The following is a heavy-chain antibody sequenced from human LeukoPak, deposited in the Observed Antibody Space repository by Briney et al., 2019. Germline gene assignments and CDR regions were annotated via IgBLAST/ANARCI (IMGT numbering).Heavy chain of an antibody. CDR3: ARNPYCSGGSCYCDY. V-gene: IGHV5-51*01. D-gene: IGHD2-15*01. CDR2: IYPGDSDS. CDR1: GYSFTSYW. Sequence: GESLKISCKGSGYSFTSYWIGWVRQMPGKGLEWMGIIYPGDSDSRYSPSFQGQVTISADKSISTAYLQWSSLKASDAAMYYCARNPYCSGGSCYCDYWGKGNLVTVSS. J-gene: IGHJ4*02.